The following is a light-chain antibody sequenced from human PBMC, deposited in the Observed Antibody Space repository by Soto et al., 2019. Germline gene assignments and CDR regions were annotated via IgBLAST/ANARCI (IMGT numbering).Light chain of an antibody. J-gene: IGLJ2*01. Sequence: QSVLTQPPSVSGAPGQRVTISCTGSSSNIGAGYDVHWYQQLPGTAPKLLIYGNINRPSGVPDRFSGSKSGTSASLAITGLQAEDEADYYCQSYDSSLSDSVFGGGTKVTVL. CDR2: GNI. CDR3: QSYDSSLSDSV. CDR1: SSNIGAGYD. V-gene: IGLV1-40*01.